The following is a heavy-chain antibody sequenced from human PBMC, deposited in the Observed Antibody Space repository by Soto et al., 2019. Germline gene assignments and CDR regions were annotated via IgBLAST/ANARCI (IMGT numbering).Heavy chain of an antibody. CDR1: GFSLTTDGEG. CDR3: AHSRNLITEDAQVGDFDY. D-gene: IGHD1-26*01. J-gene: IGHJ4*02. V-gene: IGHV2-5*02. Sequence: QITLKESGPTLVKSTQTLTLTCTFSGFSLTTDGEGVGWVRQSPGEALEWLALIYWDDDERYSSSLKTRLTITKDVSRNQVVLVMTSMETVDTGTYFCAHSRNLITEDAQVGDFDYWGQGT. CDR2: IYWDDDE.